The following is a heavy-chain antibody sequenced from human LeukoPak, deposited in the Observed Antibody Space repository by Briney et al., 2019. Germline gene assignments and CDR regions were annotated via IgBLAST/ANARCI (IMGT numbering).Heavy chain of an antibody. J-gene: IGHJ6*02. CDR3: ARGLFGSGWWMVRYYYYGVDV. Sequence: ASVKVSCKASGYTFTSYDINWVRQATGQGLEWMGWMNPNSGNTGYAQKFQGRVTMTRNTSISTAYMELSSLRSEDTAVYYCARGLFGSGWWMVRYYYYGVDVWGQGTTVTVSS. CDR2: MNPNSGNT. D-gene: IGHD6-19*01. V-gene: IGHV1-8*01. CDR1: GYTFTSYD.